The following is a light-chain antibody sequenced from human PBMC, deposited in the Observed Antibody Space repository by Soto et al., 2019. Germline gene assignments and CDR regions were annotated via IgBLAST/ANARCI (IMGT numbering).Light chain of an antibody. V-gene: IGKV1-39*01. J-gene: IGKJ2*01. CDR3: QQSFRTPYT. CDR1: QTINKN. Sequence: DIQMTQSPSSLSASVGDRVTITCRASQTINKNLNWYQQKPGQAPNLLIYSASDFQSGVPSRFSGSGSGTEFTLTINCLQPEDFATYYCQQSFRTPYTFGQGTDLAI. CDR2: SAS.